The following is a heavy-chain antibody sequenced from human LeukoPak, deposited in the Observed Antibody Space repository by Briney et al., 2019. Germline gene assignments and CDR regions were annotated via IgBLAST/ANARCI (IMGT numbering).Heavy chain of an antibody. CDR3: AKSSYSSSWYFLV. D-gene: IGHD6-13*01. CDR2: ISGSGGST. CDR1: GFTFSSYA. J-gene: IGHJ4*02. Sequence: QSGGSLRLSCAASGFTFSSYAMNWVRQAPGKGLEWVSAISGSGGSTYYADSVKGRFTISRDNSKNTLYLQMNSLRAEDTAVYYCAKSSYSSSWYFLVWSQGTLVTVSS. V-gene: IGHV3-23*01.